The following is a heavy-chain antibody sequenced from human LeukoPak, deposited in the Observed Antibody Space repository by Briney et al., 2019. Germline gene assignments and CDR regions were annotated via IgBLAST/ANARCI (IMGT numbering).Heavy chain of an antibody. D-gene: IGHD2-15*01. CDR2: IRYDGSNK. CDR1: GFTFSSYG. Sequence: QPGGSLRLSCAASGFTFSSYGMHWVRQAPGKGREWVAFIRYDGSNKYYADSVKGRFTISRQNAKNSLFLQMNSLRAEDTAVYYCARHRSGGSQDDAFDIWGQGTMVTVSS. CDR3: ARHRSGGSQDDAFDI. V-gene: IGHV3-30*02. J-gene: IGHJ3*02.